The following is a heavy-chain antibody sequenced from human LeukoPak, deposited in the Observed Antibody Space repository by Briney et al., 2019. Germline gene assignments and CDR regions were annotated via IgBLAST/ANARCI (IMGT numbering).Heavy chain of an antibody. J-gene: IGHJ4*02. CDR2: ISYDGSNK. V-gene: IGHV3-30-3*01. D-gene: IGHD5-18*01. CDR3: AKDQIKGRYSYGYMIDY. Sequence: PGRSLRLSCAASGFTFSSYAIHWVRQAPGKGLEWVAVISYDGSNKYYADSVKGRFTISRDNSKNTLYLQMNSLRAEDTAVYYCAKDQIKGRYSYGYMIDYWGQGTLVTVSS. CDR1: GFTFSSYA.